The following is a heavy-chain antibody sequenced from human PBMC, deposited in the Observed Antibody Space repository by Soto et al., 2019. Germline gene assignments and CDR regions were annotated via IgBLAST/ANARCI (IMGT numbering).Heavy chain of an antibody. J-gene: IGHJ3*01. V-gene: IGHV1-46*03. CDR3: TSSGDEFDL. CDR1: GHIFTNYY. Sequence: QVQLVQSGAEVKKPGASLKLSCKASGHIFTNYYIHWLRQAPGQGPEWMGVINTTIGRTSYAQKFQGRVTMTRDTYTTTVYMELSNLSSEDTEVYYCTSSGDEFDLWGQGTVVTVSS. CDR2: INTTIGRT.